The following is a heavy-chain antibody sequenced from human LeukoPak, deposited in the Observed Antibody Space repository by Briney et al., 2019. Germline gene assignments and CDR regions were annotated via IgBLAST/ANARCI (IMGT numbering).Heavy chain of an antibody. J-gene: IGHJ4*02. D-gene: IGHD3-10*01. Sequence: GGSLRLSCAASGFTVSSNYMSWVRQAPGKGLEWVSVIYSGGSTYYADSVKGRFTISTHNSKNTLYLQMNSLRAEDTAAYYCARETMVRGVIMSYWGQGTLVTVSS. CDR3: ARETMVRGVIMSY. CDR1: GFTVSSNY. CDR2: IYSGGST. V-gene: IGHV3-53*04.